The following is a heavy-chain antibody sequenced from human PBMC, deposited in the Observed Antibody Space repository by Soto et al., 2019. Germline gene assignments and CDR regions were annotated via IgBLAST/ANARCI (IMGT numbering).Heavy chain of an antibody. CDR3: ASHYDSSGYYYRGLDY. CDR1: GGTFSSYA. Sequence: QVQLVQSGAEVKKPGSSVKVSCKASGGTFSSYAISWVRQAPGQGLEWMGGIIPIFGTADYAQKFQGRVTINANEPTSTAYMELISLSSEDSVVYYCASHYDSSGYYYRGLDYWGQGTLVTVSS. D-gene: IGHD3-22*01. V-gene: IGHV1-69*12. J-gene: IGHJ4*02. CDR2: IIPIFGTA.